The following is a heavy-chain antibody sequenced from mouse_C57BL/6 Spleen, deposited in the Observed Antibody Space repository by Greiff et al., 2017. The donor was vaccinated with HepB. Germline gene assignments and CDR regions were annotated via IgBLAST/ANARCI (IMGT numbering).Heavy chain of an antibody. V-gene: IGHV1-15*01. CDR1: GYTFTDYE. CDR2: IDPETGGT. CDR3: RYYGSSYWYFDV. D-gene: IGHD1-1*01. J-gene: IGHJ1*03. Sequence: QVQLKQSGAELVRPGASVTLSCKASGYTFTDYEMHWVKQTPVHGLEWIGAIDPETGGTAYNQKFKGKAILTADKSSSTAYMELRSLTSEDSAVYYCRYYGSSYWYFDVWGTGTTVTVSS.